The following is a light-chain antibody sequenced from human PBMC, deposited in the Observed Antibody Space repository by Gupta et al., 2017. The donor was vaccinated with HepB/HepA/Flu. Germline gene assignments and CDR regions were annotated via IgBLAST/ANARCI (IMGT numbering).Light chain of an antibody. Sequence: DIQLTQSPSFPSASVGDRVSITCRASLGIRNYLAWYQQKPGKAPKLLIYSASALQSGIPSRFSGGGFGTEFTLTIDSLQPEDFATYYCQQFDHFPFTFGPGTKLNI. CDR1: LGIRNY. CDR3: QQFDHFPFT. CDR2: SAS. V-gene: IGKV1-9*01. J-gene: IGKJ3*01.